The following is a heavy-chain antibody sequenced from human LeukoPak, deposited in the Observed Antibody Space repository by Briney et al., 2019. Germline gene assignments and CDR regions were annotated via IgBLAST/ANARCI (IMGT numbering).Heavy chain of an antibody. J-gene: IGHJ6*03. D-gene: IGHD5-12*01. CDR1: GFTFSSYW. CDR3: ARGSGYDWGRDYYYYMDV. CDR2: INSDGSST. V-gene: IGHV3-74*01. Sequence: GGSLRLSCAASGFTFSSYWMHWVRQVPGKGLVWVSRINSDGSSTSYADSVKGRFTISRGNAKNTPYLQMNSLRAEDTAVYYCARGSGYDWGRDYYYYMDVWGKGTTVTVSS.